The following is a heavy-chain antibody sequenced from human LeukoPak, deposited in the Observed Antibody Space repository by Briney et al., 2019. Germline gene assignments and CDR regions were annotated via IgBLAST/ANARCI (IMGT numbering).Heavy chain of an antibody. CDR3: ARVLGFRPDTLKGSDY. Sequence: ASVKVSCKASGYTFTTYGISWVRQAPGQGLEWMGWISAYNGNTNYAQKLQGRVTMTTDTSTSTAHMEVRSLRSDDTAVYYCARVLGFRPDTLKGSDYWGQGTLVTVSS. CDR1: GYTFTTYG. J-gene: IGHJ4*02. V-gene: IGHV1-18*01. CDR2: ISAYNGNT.